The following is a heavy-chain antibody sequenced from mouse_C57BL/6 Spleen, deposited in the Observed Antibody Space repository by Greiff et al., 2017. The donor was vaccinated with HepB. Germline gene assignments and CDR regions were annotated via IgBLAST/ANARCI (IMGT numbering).Heavy chain of an antibody. D-gene: IGHD2-4*01. J-gene: IGHJ3*01. CDR1: GFSLTSYG. Sequence: QVQLQQSGPGLVQPSQSLSITCTVSGFSLTSYGVHWVRQSPGKGLEWLGVIWSGGSTDYNAAFISRLSISKDNSKSQVFSKMNSLQADDTAIYYCARDDYDDASFAYWGQGTLVTVSA. CDR3: ARDDYDDASFAY. CDR2: IWSGGST. V-gene: IGHV2-2*01.